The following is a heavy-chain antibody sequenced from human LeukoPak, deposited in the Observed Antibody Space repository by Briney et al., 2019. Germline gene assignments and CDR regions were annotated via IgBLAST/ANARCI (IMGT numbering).Heavy chain of an antibody. V-gene: IGHV4-59*01. CDR3: TRGTMMVGP. CDR1: GGSLSNYY. CDR2: IYYSGST. Sequence: PSETLFLTCTVSGGSLSNYYWSWIRQPPGKGLEWIGYIYYSGSTTYNPSLKSRATISVDTSKNQFSLRLSSVTAADTAVYYCTRGTMMVGPWGQGTLVTVSS. D-gene: IGHD3-22*01. J-gene: IGHJ5*02.